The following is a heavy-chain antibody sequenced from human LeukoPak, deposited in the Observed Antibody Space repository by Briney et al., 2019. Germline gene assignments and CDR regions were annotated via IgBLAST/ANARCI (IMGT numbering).Heavy chain of an antibody. CDR3: AKYLSGSFDY. J-gene: IGHJ4*02. V-gene: IGHV3-30-3*01. D-gene: IGHD3-22*01. Sequence: GGSLRLSCAASGFTFSSYAMHWVRQAPGKGLEWVAVISYDGSNKYYADSVKGRFTISRDNSKNTLYLQMNSLRAEDTAVYYCAKYLSGSFDYWGQGTLVTVSS. CDR1: GFTFSSYA. CDR2: ISYDGSNK.